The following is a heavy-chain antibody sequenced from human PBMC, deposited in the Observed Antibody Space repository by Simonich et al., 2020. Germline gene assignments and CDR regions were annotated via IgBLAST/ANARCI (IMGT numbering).Heavy chain of an antibody. Sequence: EVQLLESGGGLVQPGGSLRLSCAASGFTFSSYAMSWFRQAPGKGREWVSAISGSGGSTYYSDSVKGRFTSSRDNSKNTLYLQMNSLRAEDTAVYYCATYYFDYWGQGTLVTVSS. CDR3: ATYYFDY. CDR1: GFTFSSYA. CDR2: ISGSGGST. J-gene: IGHJ4*02. V-gene: IGHV3-23*01.